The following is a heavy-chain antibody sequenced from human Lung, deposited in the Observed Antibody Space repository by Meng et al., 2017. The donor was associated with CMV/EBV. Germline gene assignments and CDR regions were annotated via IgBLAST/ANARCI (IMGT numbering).Heavy chain of an antibody. Sequence: SXTXSLXCTVSGGPITTYSWSWIRQPPGKRLEWIGYILYSGSTNYNPSLRSRVTISVDTSKNQFSLKLSSVTAADTAAYHCARTLGSAVGMGWFDPWGQGTXVNGAS. CDR3: ARTLGSAVGMGWFDP. CDR2: ILYSGST. V-gene: IGHV4-59*01. D-gene: IGHD6-13*01. CDR1: GGPITTYS. J-gene: IGHJ5*02.